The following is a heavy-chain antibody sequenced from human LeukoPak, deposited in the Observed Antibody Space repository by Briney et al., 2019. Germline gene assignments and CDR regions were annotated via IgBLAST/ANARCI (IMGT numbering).Heavy chain of an antibody. D-gene: IGHD3-9*01. CDR3: ARSANVYDILIPAFDY. J-gene: IGHJ4*02. V-gene: IGHV4-30-4*01. CDR2: IYYSGST. Sequence: SEPLALTCTVSGGSISSGDYYWSWIRQPPGRGLEWIGDIYYSGSTYYNPSLKSRVTISVDTSKNQFSLKLSSVTAADTAVYYCARSANVYDILIPAFDYWGQGTLVTVSS. CDR1: GGSISSGDYY.